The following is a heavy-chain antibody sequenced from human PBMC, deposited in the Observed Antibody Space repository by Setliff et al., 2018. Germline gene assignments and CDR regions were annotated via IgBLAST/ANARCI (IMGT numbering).Heavy chain of an antibody. D-gene: IGHD6-19*01. J-gene: IGHJ4*02. CDR2: ISPYNGDT. Sequence: ASVKVSCKTSGYTFNTFGISWVRRAPGQGLDWMGWISPYNGDTKSAQKFQGRVTMTIDTSTSTAYVEVRSLTSDDTAVYYCVRSSAPQVVLAADFDFWGQGTPVTVSS. CDR1: GYTFNTFG. V-gene: IGHV1-18*01. CDR3: VRSSAPQVVLAADFDF.